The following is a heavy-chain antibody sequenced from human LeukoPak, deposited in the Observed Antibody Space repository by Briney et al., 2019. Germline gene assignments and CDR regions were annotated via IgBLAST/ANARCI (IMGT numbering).Heavy chain of an antibody. Sequence: GGSLRRSCAASGFTFSSYGMHWVRQAPGKGLEWVAVIWYDGSNKYYVDSVKGRFTISKDNSKNTLYLQMNSLRAEDTAVYYCAKDRDILTGYLDYWGQGTLVTVSS. D-gene: IGHD3-9*01. J-gene: IGHJ4*02. V-gene: IGHV3-30*02. CDR1: GFTFSSYG. CDR2: IWYDGSNK. CDR3: AKDRDILTGYLDY.